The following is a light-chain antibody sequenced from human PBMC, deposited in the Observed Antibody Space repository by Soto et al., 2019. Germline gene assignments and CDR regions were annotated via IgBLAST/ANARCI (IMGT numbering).Light chain of an antibody. CDR3: QQYNDYSWM. J-gene: IGKJ1*01. Sequence: DIQMTQSPSTLSASVGDRVAITCRASQSISIWLTWYKQKPGKAPKHLIYKASRLETGVPSRFSGSGSGTEFTLTISSLQPNDFATYYCQQYNDYSWMFGQGTKVEIK. CDR2: KAS. CDR1: QSISIW. V-gene: IGKV1-5*03.